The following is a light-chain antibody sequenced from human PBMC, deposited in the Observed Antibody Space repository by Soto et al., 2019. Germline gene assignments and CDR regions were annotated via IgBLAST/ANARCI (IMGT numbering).Light chain of an antibody. J-gene: IGKJ4*01. CDR2: DAS. Sequence: EIVMTQSPVTLSVSPGEGVTLSCRASQSVYSNLAWYQQKPGQAPRLLIYDASARATDIPARFSGSGSGTDFTLTFIRLQSEDFAVYYCQQFNNWPLTFGGGTKVEIK. CDR3: QQFNNWPLT. V-gene: IGKV3-15*01. CDR1: QSVYSN.